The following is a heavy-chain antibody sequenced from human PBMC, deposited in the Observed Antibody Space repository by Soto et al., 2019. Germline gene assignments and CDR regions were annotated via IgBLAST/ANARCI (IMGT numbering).Heavy chain of an antibody. V-gene: IGHV4-39*01. CDR2: IYYSGST. Sequence: SETLSLTCTVSGGSISSSSYYWGWIRQPPGKGLEWIGSIYYSGSTYYNPSLKSRVTISVDTSKNQFSLKLSSVTAADTAVYYCARAGYYDFWSGYYPDYYYYGMDVWGQGTTVT. CDR1: GGSISSSSYY. J-gene: IGHJ6*02. CDR3: ARAGYYDFWSGYYPDYYYYGMDV. D-gene: IGHD3-3*01.